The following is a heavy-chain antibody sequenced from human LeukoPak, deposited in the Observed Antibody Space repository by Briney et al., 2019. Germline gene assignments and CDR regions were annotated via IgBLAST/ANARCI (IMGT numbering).Heavy chain of an antibody. CDR1: GFTFDDYV. Sequence: GGSLRLSRAASGFTFDDYVMHWVRHTPAKGLEWVSLISWDGGSTSYADSVKGRFTISRDNSKNSLYLQMNTLRPEDTALYYCAKDRDYYFEYWGQGTPVTVSS. CDR3: AKDRDYYFEY. V-gene: IGHV3-43D*04. D-gene: IGHD3/OR15-3a*01. CDR2: ISWDGGST. J-gene: IGHJ4*02.